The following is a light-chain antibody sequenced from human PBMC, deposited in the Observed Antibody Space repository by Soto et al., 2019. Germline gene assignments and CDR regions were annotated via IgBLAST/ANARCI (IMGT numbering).Light chain of an antibody. CDR2: SHD. CDR1: RSNVGRNS. Sequence: QSVVTQPPSASQTPGQRVTISCSGSRSNVGRNSVSWYQHVPGTAPKLLIYSHDQRPSGVPDRISASRSGTAASLAISGLRSEDEADYYCAAWDDSLNGRVFGGGTKLTVL. CDR3: AAWDDSLNGRV. V-gene: IGLV1-44*01. J-gene: IGLJ2*01.